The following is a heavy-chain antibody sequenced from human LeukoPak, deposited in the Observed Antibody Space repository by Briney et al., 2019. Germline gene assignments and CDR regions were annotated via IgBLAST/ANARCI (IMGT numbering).Heavy chain of an antibody. V-gene: IGHV1-2*02. J-gene: IGHJ5*02. D-gene: IGHD4-11*01. CDR3: ARHSKYANNWFDP. CDR1: GYTFSDYY. CDR2: INPNSAGT. Sequence: ASVKVSCKASGYTFSDYYMHWVRQAPGQGPEWMGWINPNSAGTKYAQKFQGRVTMTRDTSISTAYMELSRLTSDDTAVYHCARHSKYANNWFDPWGQGTLVTVSA.